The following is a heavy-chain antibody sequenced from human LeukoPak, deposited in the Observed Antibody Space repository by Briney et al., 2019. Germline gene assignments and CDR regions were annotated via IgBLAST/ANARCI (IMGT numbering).Heavy chain of an antibody. J-gene: IGHJ4*01. CDR1: GFTFSNYW. D-gene: IGHD6-19*01. Sequence: GRSLRLSCAAPGFTFSNYWMYWVRQAPGKSPVWVSRINREGRSATYADSVKGRFTISRDNANNTLFLQMINLRVDDTAVYYCAREEMEVAGLQYWGQGTLVTVSS. CDR3: AREEMEVAGLQY. CDR2: INREGRSA. V-gene: IGHV3-74*01.